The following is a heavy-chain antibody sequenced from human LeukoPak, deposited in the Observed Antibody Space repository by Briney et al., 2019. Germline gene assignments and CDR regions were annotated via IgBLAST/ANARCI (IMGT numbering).Heavy chain of an antibody. CDR2: ISGSGGST. CDR1: GFTFSSYA. J-gene: IGHJ5*02. D-gene: IGHD2-2*01. Sequence: GGSLRLSCAASGFTFSSYAMSWVRQAPGKGLEWVSAISGSGGSTYYADSVKGRFTIARDNSKNTLYQQKNSLRAEDTAVYHCAKGGGDCSSTSCYYNWFDPWGQGTLVTVSS. CDR3: AKGGGDCSSTSCYYNWFDP. V-gene: IGHV3-23*01.